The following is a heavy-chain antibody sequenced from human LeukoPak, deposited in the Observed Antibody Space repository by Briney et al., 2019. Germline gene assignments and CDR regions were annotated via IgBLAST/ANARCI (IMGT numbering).Heavy chain of an antibody. CDR3: ARGSGITGGGIDY. J-gene: IGHJ4*02. Sequence: SETLSLTCTVFGGSISGYYWSWIRQPPGKELEWIGYMYYSGSTNYNPSLKSRVTISVDTSKNQFSLKLSSVTAADTAVYYCARGSGITGGGIDYWGQGTLVTVSS. D-gene: IGHD1-26*01. CDR2: MYYSGST. CDR1: GGSISGYY. V-gene: IGHV4-59*01.